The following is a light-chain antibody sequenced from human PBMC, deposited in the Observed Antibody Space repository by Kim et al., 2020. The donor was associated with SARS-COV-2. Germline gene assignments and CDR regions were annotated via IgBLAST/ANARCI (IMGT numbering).Light chain of an antibody. V-gene: IGKV3-15*01. J-gene: IGKJ1*01. CDR2: GAS. CDR3: LQYNDWRT. CDR1: QSLTTN. Sequence: EIVMTQSPAPLSVSPGERATLSCRASQSLTTNLAWYQQKPGQAPRLLIYGASTRATGVPARFRGSGSGTEFTLTISSLQSEDFAVYYCLQYNDWRTFGQGTKVDIK.